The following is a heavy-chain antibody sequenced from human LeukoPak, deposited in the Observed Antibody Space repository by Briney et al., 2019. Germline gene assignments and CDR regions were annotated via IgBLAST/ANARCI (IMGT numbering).Heavy chain of an antibody. CDR1: GFTFSSYS. CDR2: ISSSSSYI. J-gene: IGHJ3*02. V-gene: IGHV3-21*01. CDR3: ARMAAAGTRAFDI. D-gene: IGHD6-13*01. Sequence: PGWSLRLSCAASGFTFSSYSMNWVRQAPGKGLEWVSSISSSSSYIYYADSVKGRFTISRGNAKNSLYLQMNSLRAEDTAVYYCARMAAAGTRAFDIWGQGTMVTVSS.